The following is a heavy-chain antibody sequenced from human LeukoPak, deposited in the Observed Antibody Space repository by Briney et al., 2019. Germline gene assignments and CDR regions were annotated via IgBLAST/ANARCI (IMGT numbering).Heavy chain of an antibody. CDR2: IYYSGTT. CDR1: GXSISSGDDY. CDR3: ARGPYSSGSYY. Sequence: PSETLSLTCTVSGXSISSGDDYWSWIRQPPGKGLEWIWYIYYSGTTYYNPSLKSRVTISVDTSKNQFSLKLTSVTAADTAVYYCARGPYSSGSYYWGQGTLVTVSS. D-gene: IGHD3-10*01. V-gene: IGHV4-30-4*01. J-gene: IGHJ4*02.